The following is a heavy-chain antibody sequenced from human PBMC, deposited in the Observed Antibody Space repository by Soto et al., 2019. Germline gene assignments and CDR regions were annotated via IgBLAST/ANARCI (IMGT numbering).Heavy chain of an antibody. Sequence: GASVKVSCKASGYTFTSYYMHWVRQAPGQGLEWMGITNPSGGSTSYAQKFQGRVTMTRDTSTSTVYMELSSLRSEDTAVYYCARDPYGSGTEGGYFDYWGQGTLVTVSS. V-gene: IGHV1-46*01. CDR3: ARDPYGSGTEGGYFDY. CDR1: GYTFTSYY. D-gene: IGHD3-10*01. CDR2: TNPSGGST. J-gene: IGHJ4*02.